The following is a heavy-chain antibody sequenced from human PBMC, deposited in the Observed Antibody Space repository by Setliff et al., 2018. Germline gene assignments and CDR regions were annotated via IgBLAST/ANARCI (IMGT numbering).Heavy chain of an antibody. Sequence: GGSLRLSCAASGVTSTNYAMSWVRQAPGKWLEWVSEISDSGVSKYYADSVMVRFSISRDNSKNTLSLQMNSLRAEDTAVYYCVKDRGTNWSEGFDSWGQGTLVTVSS. CDR2: ISDSGVSK. CDR1: GVTSTNYA. J-gene: IGHJ4*02. CDR3: VKDRGTNWSEGFDS. D-gene: IGHD7-27*01. V-gene: IGHV3-23*01.